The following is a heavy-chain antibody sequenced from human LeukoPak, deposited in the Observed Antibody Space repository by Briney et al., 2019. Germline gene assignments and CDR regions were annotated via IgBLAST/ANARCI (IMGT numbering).Heavy chain of an antibody. CDR2: IIPIFGTA. Sequence: ASVKVSCKASGVTVSSYAISWVRQAPGQGLEWMGRIIPIFGTANYAQKFQGRVTITADKSTSTAYMELSSLRSEDTAVYYCARVAQHGTAGVRGVMPYDYWGQGTLVTVSS. J-gene: IGHJ4*02. CDR3: ARVAQHGTAGVRGVMPYDY. CDR1: GVTVSSYA. V-gene: IGHV1-69*06. D-gene: IGHD3-10*01.